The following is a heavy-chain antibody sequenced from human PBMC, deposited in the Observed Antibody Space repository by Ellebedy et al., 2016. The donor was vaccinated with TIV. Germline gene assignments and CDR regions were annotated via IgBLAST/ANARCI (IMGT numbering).Heavy chain of an antibody. D-gene: IGHD6-19*01. CDR3: ARVGSSGFGYYYGMDV. Sequence: ASVKVSCKASGYTFTSYYMHWVRQAPGQGFEWMGWINPNSGGTNYAQNFQGRVTMTRDTSISTAYMELSRLRSDDTAVYYCARVGSSGFGYYYGMDVWGQGTTVTVSS. CDR2: INPNSGGT. CDR1: GYTFTSYY. J-gene: IGHJ6*02. V-gene: IGHV1-2*02.